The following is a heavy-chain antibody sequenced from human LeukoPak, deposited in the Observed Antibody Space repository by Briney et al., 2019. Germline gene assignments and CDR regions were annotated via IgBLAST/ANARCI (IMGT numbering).Heavy chain of an antibody. V-gene: IGHV4-4*02. CDR2: IYHSGST. CDR1: GGSISSSNW. CDR3: ARRYDFWSGSRTS. J-gene: IGHJ4*02. D-gene: IGHD3-3*01. Sequence: PSETLSLTCAVSGGSISSSNWWSWVRQPPGKGLEWIGEIYHSGSTNYNPSLKSRVTISVDKSKNQFSLKLSSVTAADTAVYYCARRYDFWSGSRTSWGQGTPVTVSS.